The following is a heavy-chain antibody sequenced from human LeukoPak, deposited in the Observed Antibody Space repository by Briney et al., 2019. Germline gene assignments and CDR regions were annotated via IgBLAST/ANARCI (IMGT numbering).Heavy chain of an antibody. J-gene: IGHJ4*02. CDR2: INHSGST. Sequence: SETLSLTCTVSGGSISSGDYYWSWIRQPPGKGLEWIGEINHSGSTNYNPSLKSRVTISVDTSKNQFSLKLSSVTAADTAVYYCARDRYDSSILDYWGQGTLVTVSS. CDR3: ARDRYDSSILDY. CDR1: GGSISSGDYY. V-gene: IGHV4-61*08. D-gene: IGHD3-22*01.